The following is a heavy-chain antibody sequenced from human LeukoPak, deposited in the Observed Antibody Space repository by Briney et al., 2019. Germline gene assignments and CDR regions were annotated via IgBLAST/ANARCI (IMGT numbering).Heavy chain of an antibody. Sequence: GGSLRLSCAASGVTVNSNYNSWARQAPGKGLEWVSVIYSGGRTYYADSVKGRFTVYRDTSKNTLYLQLSSLRAEDTAVYYCGEGHSSSWSGGFWGQGTMVTVSS. J-gene: IGHJ4*02. CDR1: GVTVNSNY. CDR3: GEGHSSSWSGGF. CDR2: IYSGGRT. V-gene: IGHV3-66*01. D-gene: IGHD6-13*01.